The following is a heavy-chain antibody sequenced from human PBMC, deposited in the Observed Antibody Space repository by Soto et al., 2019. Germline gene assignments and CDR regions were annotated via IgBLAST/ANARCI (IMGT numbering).Heavy chain of an antibody. Sequence: SGGSLRLSCVASGFTFSDYAMSWVRQAPGKGLEWVSGISGTGGSTYYADSVKGRFTISRDNFKNTLYLQMNSLRAEDTAVYYCANGPSGWYSYFDYWGPGPLVTVSS. J-gene: IGHJ4*02. V-gene: IGHV3-23*01. CDR1: GFTFSDYA. D-gene: IGHD6-19*01. CDR2: ISGTGGST. CDR3: ANGPSGWYSYFDY.